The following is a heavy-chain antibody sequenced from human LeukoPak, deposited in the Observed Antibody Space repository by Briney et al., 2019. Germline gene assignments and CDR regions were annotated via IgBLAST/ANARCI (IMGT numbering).Heavy chain of an antibody. CDR3: VRLRRNSDTSGFYYYYDF. J-gene: IGHJ4*02. D-gene: IGHD3-22*01. V-gene: IGHV3-21*01. CDR1: GYTFSSYS. CDR2: ISVRSNYI. Sequence: GGFLRLSCVASGYTFSSYSINWVRHAPGKGLEWVSSISVRSNYIYYADSVRGRFSISRDDARDSLYLQMSSLRAEDTAVYFCVRLRRNSDTSGFYYYYDFWGQGTLVTVSS.